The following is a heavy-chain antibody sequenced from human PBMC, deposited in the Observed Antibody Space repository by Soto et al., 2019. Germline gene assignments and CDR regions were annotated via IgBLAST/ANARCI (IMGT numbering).Heavy chain of an antibody. J-gene: IGHJ4*02. V-gene: IGHV4-59*01. D-gene: IGHD3-10*01. Sequence: QVQLQESGPGLVKPSETLSLTCTVSGGSISSFYWSWIRQPPGKGLEWIGYIYYSGSTNYNPSLKSRVTISVDTSKYQFSLKLTSVTAADTAVYLCARGDRFNYIDYWGQGTLVTVSS. CDR3: ARGDRFNYIDY. CDR1: GGSISSFY. CDR2: IYYSGST.